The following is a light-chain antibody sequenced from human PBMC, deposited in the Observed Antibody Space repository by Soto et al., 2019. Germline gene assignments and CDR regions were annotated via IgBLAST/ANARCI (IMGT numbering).Light chain of an antibody. Sequence: EIVMTQSPATLSVSPGERATLSCRDSQSVGTYLAWYQQKPGQAPRILIYGASTRAAGISPRFSGGGSGTEFTLTISSLQSEDFAVYHCQQYNDWPRTFGQGTKVGIK. CDR2: GAS. CDR3: QQYNDWPRT. CDR1: QSVGTY. V-gene: IGKV3-15*01. J-gene: IGKJ1*01.